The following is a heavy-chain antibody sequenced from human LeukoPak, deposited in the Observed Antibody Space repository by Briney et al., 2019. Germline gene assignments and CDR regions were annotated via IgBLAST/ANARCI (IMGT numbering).Heavy chain of an antibody. J-gene: IGHJ4*02. CDR3: ARHFDN. V-gene: IGHV4-39*01. CDR1: GVSIISSSYD. CDR2: INYSGST. Sequence: SETLSLTRTVSGVSIISSSYDWGWIRQPPGKGLEWIGSINYSGSTDYNPSLKSRVTISVDASKNQFSLKMSSVTAADTAVYYCARHFDNWGQGTLVTVSS.